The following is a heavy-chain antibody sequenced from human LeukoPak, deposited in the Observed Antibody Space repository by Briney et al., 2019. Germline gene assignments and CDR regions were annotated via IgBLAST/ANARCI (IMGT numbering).Heavy chain of an antibody. J-gene: IGHJ4*02. Sequence: ASVKVSCKASGYTFTGYYMHWVRQAPGQGLEWMGWINPNSGGTNYAQKFQGRVTMTRDTSISTAYMELSRLRSDDTAVYYCARENQKYGSSRSMGYWGQGTLVTVSS. CDR1: GYTFTGYY. D-gene: IGHD6-13*01. CDR3: ARENQKYGSSRSMGY. V-gene: IGHV1-2*02. CDR2: INPNSGGT.